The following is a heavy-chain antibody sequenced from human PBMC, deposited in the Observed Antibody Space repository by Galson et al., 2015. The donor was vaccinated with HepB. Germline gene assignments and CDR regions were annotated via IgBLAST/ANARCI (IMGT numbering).Heavy chain of an antibody. Sequence: SLRLSCAASRFTFSDYYMSWVRQAPGKGLEWVSHISRGDSYTNYADSVWGRFTISRDNSKNTLYLQMYSLGAEDTAVYYCANDAGGLGSMVRGVIIPYDYWCQGTLVTVSS. CDR1: RFTFSDYY. J-gene: IGHJ4*02. D-gene: IGHD3-10*01. CDR3: ANDAGGLGSMVRGVIIPYDY. V-gene: IGHV3-11*06. CDR2: ISRGDSYT.